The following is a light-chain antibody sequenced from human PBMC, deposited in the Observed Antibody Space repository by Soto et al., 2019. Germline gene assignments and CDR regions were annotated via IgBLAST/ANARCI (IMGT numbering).Light chain of an antibody. CDR3: QHYHKWPPLT. CDR1: QRVSSN. V-gene: IGKV3-15*01. CDR2: GAS. Sequence: EVGITQSPATMSVTTGERATLSCRARQRVSSNLAWYQKKPGQAPRLLIYGASTRATGSPARFSGSGSGTEFTLTISGLLSEDFAVYYCQHYHKWPPLTFAPATRLQIK. J-gene: IGKJ5*01.